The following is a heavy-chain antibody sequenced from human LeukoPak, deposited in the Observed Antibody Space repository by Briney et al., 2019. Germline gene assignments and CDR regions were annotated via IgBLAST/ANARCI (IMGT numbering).Heavy chain of an antibody. V-gene: IGHV3-23*01. Sequence: GGSLRLSCATSGLTFSTCTMSWVRQGPGQGLEWVSTISGSGGSAYYADSVKGRFTISRDNSKNTLYLQMNSLRAEDTAVYYCAKNKGLYSSGWYVGYWGQGTLVTVSS. CDR2: ISGSGGSA. CDR1: GLTFSTCT. J-gene: IGHJ4*02. D-gene: IGHD6-19*01. CDR3: AKNKGLYSSGWYVGY.